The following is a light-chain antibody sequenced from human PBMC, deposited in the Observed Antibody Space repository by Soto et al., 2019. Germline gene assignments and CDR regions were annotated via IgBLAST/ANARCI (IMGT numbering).Light chain of an antibody. J-gene: IGKJ1*01. CDR3: QQYGSSPRT. V-gene: IGKV3-20*01. CDR2: GAS. Sequence: EIVMTQSPATLSVSPGERATLSCRASQSVSTNLAWYQQKPGQAPRLLIYGASSRATGIPDRFSGSGSGTDFTLTISSLEPEDVAVYYCQQYGSSPRTFGQGTKVDIK. CDR1: QSVSTN.